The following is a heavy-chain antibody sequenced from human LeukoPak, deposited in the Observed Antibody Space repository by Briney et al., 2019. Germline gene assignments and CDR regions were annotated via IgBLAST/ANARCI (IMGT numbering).Heavy chain of an antibody. CDR3: ARDFTYYDILTGYGMDV. CDR2: ISSSSSTI. D-gene: IGHD3-9*01. CDR1: GFTFSSYS. J-gene: IGHJ6*02. V-gene: IGHV3-48*01. Sequence: PGGSLRLSCAASGFTFSSYSMNWVRQALGKGLEWVSYISSSSSTIYYADSVKGRFTISRDNAKNSLYLQMNSLRAEDTAVYYCARDFTYYDILTGYGMDVWGQGTTVTVSS.